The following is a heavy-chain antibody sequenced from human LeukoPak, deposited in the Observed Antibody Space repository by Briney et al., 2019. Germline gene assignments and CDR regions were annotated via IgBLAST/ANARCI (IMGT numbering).Heavy chain of an antibody. J-gene: IGHJ4*02. CDR1: GFSFSSYE. D-gene: IGHD6-19*01. V-gene: IGHV3-48*03. CDR2: ISYSGSTT. CDR3: SLLAVASPQDY. Sequence: GGSLRLSRAASGFSFSSYEMHWVRQAPGKGLEWVSDISYSGSTTYYADSVRGRFTTSRDNAKNLLYLQMHSLRAEDTAIYYCSLLAVASPQDYWGQGTLVTVSS.